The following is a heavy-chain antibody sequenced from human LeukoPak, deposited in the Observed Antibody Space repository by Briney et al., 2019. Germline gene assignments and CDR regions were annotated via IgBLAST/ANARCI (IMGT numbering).Heavy chain of an antibody. V-gene: IGHV1-2*02. CDR3: ARGDKKENLSGPSGYFDP. CDR2: INPNTGGT. CDR1: GYIFSGYH. Sequence: ASVKVSCKASGYIFSGYHIHWVRQAPGQGLEWMGWINPNTGGTNFAPKFHGRVSMTRDTSLSTAYMELSSLRSDDAAVYYCARGDKKENLSGPSGYFDPWGQGSLATVSS. J-gene: IGHJ5*02. D-gene: IGHD3-10*01.